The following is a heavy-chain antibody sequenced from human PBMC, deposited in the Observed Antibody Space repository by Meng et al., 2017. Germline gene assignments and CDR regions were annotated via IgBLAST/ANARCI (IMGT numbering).Heavy chain of an antibody. J-gene: IGHJ5*02. CDR2: ISYSGAT. CDR1: GASISSAVF. V-gene: IGHV4-30-4*01. Sequence: QVQLQESGPRLVRPSQTLSLTCTVSGASISSAVFWIWIRQPPGKDLEWIGYISYSGATHYNPSLKSRLTISVDTAKNQFSLSLSSVTAADTAVYYCARVVGDCASCYKGWFDPWAREPWSPSPQ. D-gene: IGHD2-2*02. CDR3: ARVVGDCASCYKGWFDP.